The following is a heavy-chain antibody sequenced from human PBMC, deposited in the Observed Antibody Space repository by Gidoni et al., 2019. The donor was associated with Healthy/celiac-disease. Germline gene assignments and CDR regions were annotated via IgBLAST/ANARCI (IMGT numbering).Heavy chain of an antibody. CDR3: ARDVPYSSSWFTAWFDY. D-gene: IGHD6-13*01. CDR2: ISSSSSYI. V-gene: IGHV3-21*01. CDR1: GFTFSSYS. Sequence: EVQLVESGGGLVKPGGSLRLSCAASGFTFSSYSMNWVRQAPGKGLEWVSSISSSSSYIYYADSVKGRFTISRDNAKNSLYLQMNSLRAEDTAVYYCARDVPYSSSWFTAWFDYWGQGTLVTVSS. J-gene: IGHJ4*02.